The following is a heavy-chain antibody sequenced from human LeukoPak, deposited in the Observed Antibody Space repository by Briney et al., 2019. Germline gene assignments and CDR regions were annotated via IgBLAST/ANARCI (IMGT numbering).Heavy chain of an antibody. Sequence: PGGSLRLSCAASGFTVSSNYMTWVRQAPGKGLEWVSVIFGGGSTYYADSVKGRFTISRDNSKNTPFLQMNSLRVEDTAVYYCVRGPGGYDNWGQGTLVTVSS. J-gene: IGHJ4*02. CDR3: VRGPGGYDN. D-gene: IGHD3-16*01. CDR1: GFTVSSNY. V-gene: IGHV3-66*01. CDR2: IFGGGST.